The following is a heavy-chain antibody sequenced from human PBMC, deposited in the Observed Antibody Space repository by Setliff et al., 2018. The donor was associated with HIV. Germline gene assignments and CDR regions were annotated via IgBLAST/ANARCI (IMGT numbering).Heavy chain of an antibody. D-gene: IGHD5-18*01. J-gene: IGHJ4*02. CDR2: ISSSSYYI. CDR1: GITVSGIY. CDR3: ASIELAAMVPVDY. V-gene: IGHV3-21*01. Sequence: PGGSLRLSCAASGITVSGIYMTWVRQAPGKGLEWVSSISSSSYYIYYADSVKGRFTISRDNAKNSLFLQMNSLRAEDTAVYYCASIELAAMVPVDYWGQGTLVTVSS.